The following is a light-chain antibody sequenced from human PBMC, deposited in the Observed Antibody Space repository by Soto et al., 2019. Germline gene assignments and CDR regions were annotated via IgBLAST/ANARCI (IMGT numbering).Light chain of an antibody. CDR3: LQYDTYPYS. J-gene: IGKJ3*01. CDR2: DAS. Sequence: IQMSKSASTLGASVVNRITITCRASQSISSWLAWYQQRPGKAPTLLIYDASNLQSGVPSRFSGSGSGTEFTLTISSLQPDDFATYYCLQYDTYPYSFGHGTKLDIK. V-gene: IGKV1-5*01. CDR1: QSISSW.